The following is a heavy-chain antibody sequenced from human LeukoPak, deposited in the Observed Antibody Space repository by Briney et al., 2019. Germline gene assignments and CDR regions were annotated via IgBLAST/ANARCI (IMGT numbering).Heavy chain of an antibody. CDR2: IIPIFGTA. J-gene: IGHJ4*02. V-gene: IGHV1-69*05. D-gene: IGHD2-2*01. CDR1: GGTFSSYA. CDR3: ASTEVRYCSSTSCRHDY. Sequence: GASVKVSCKASGGTFSSYAISWVRQAPGQGLEWMGGIIPIFGTANYAQKFQGRVTITTDESTSTAYMELSSLRSEDTAVYYCASTEVRYCSSTSCRHDYWGQGTLVTVSS.